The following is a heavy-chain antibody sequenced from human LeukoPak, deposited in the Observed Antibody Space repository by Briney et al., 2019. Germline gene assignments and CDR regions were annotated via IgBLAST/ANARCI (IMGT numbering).Heavy chain of an antibody. Sequence: ASVKVSCKASGYTFINHYMHWVRQAPGQGLEWMGIINPSGGTTSYAQNFQGRVTMTRDTSTSTVYMELSSLRSEDTAVYYCASYSSMYYFDYWGQGTLVTVSS. V-gene: IGHV1-46*01. CDR3: ASYSSMYYFDY. D-gene: IGHD6-13*01. CDR1: GYTFINHY. CDR2: INPSGGTT. J-gene: IGHJ4*02.